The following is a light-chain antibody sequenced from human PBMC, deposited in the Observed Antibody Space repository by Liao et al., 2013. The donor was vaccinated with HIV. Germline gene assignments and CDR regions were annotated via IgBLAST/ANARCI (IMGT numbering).Light chain of an antibody. CDR1: NIGRKT. CDR3: QVLDSSSDHYV. V-gene: IGLV3-21*01. CDR2: YDT. J-gene: IGLJ1*01. Sequence: SYVLTQPPSVSVAPEETATITCGGDNIGRKTVHWYQQKPGQAPLLVIYYDTDRPSGVPERFSGSNSGNTATLTISRVEAGDEAAYYCQVLDSSSDHYVFGTGTKVTVL.